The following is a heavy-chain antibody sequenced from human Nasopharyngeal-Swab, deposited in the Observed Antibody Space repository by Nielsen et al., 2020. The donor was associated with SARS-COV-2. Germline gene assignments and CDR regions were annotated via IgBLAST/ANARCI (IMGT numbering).Heavy chain of an antibody. D-gene: IGHD6-19*01. Sequence: GGSLRLSCAASGFTFDDYAMHWVRQAPGKGLEWVSGISWNSGSIGYADSVKGRFTISRDNAKNSLYLQMNSLRAEDTALYYCAKENPAVAGQGAFDHWGQGTLVTVSS. CDR3: AKENPAVAGQGAFDH. V-gene: IGHV3-9*01. CDR2: ISWNSGSI. J-gene: IGHJ4*02. CDR1: GFTFDDYA.